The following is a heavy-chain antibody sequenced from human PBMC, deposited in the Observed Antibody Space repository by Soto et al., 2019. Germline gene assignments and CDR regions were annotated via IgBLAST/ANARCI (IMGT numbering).Heavy chain of an antibody. CDR3: AKDRQQLFDP. D-gene: IGHD6-13*01. V-gene: IGHV3-64*01. J-gene: IGHJ5*02. CDR1: GFTFSSYA. CDR2: ISSNGGST. Sequence: PGGSLRLSCAASGFTFSSYAMHWVRQAPGKGLEYVSAISSNGGSTYYANSVKGRFTISRDNSKNTRYLQMNSLRAEDTAVYYCAKDRQQLFDPWGQGTLVTVSS.